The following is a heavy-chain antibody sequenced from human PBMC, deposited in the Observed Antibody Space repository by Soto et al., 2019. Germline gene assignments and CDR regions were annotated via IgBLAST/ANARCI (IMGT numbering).Heavy chain of an antibody. CDR2: IYSGGDT. CDR3: ARVGTYNWV. CDR1: GFTVSNNY. D-gene: IGHD1-1*01. J-gene: IGHJ4*02. Sequence: ELQLVASGGGLVQPGGSLRLSCAASGFTVSNNYLRWVRQAPGKGLEWVSLIYSGGDTYYADSVKGRFTISRDNSKNTRYLQVNSRRAEDTAVYYCARVGTYNWVGGQGILVTVSS. V-gene: IGHV3-66*01.